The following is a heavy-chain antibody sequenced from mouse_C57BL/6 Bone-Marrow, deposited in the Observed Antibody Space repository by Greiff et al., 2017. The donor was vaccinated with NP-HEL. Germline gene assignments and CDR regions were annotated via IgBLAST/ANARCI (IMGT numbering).Heavy chain of an antibody. CDR2: INPNNGGT. D-gene: IGHD1-1*01. Sequence: EVQLQQSGPELVKPGASVKISCKASGYTFTDYYMNWVKQSHGKSLEWIGDINPNNGGTSYNQKFKGKATLTVDKSSSTAYMELRSLTSEDSAVFYYASWGLFITTVDLYFDYWGQGTTLTVSS. CDR1: GYTFTDYY. CDR3: ASWGLFITTVDLYFDY. J-gene: IGHJ2*01. V-gene: IGHV1-26*01.